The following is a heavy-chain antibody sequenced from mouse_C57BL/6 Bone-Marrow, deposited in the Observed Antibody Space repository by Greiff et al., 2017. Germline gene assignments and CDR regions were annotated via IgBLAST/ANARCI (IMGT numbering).Heavy chain of an antibody. J-gene: IGHJ3*01. CDR3: TRSYYYGSSSAY. CDR1: GYTFTSSW. D-gene: IGHD1-1*01. V-gene: IGHV1-5*01. Sequence: EVKLQQSGTVLARPGASVKMSCKTSGYTFTSSWMHWVKQRPRPGLEWIGAIYPGNSDTSYNQKFKGKAKLTAVTSASTAYMELSSLKNEDSAVYYCTRSYYYGSSSAYWGQGTLVTVSA. CDR2: IYPGNSDT.